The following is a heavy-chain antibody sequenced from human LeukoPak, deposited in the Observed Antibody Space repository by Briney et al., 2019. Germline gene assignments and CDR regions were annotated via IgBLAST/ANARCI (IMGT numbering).Heavy chain of an antibody. CDR3: AKDVSGWFDYFDY. D-gene: IGHD6-19*01. CDR2: ISTDGSTT. Sequence: GRSLRLSCAASGFTFSSYWMHWVRQAPGKGLVWVSRISTDGSTTTYADSVKGRFTISRDNSKNTLYLQMNSLRPEDTAVYYCAKDVSGWFDYFDYWGQGTLVTVSS. CDR1: GFTFSSYW. J-gene: IGHJ4*02. V-gene: IGHV3-74*01.